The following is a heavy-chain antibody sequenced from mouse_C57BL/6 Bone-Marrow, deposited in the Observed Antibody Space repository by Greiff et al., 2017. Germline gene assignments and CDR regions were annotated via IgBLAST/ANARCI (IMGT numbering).Heavy chain of an antibody. V-gene: IGHV1-81*01. J-gene: IGHJ2*01. CDR3: AREIMTTVVPYFDY. Sequence: QVQLKESGAELARPGASVKLSCKASGYTFTSYGISWVRQRTGQGLEWIGEIYPRSGNTYYNEKLKGKSTLTADKAYSTAYMEIRSLTSEDSAVYFCAREIMTTVVPYFDYWGQGTTLTVSS. CDR2: IYPRSGNT. CDR1: GYTFTSYG. D-gene: IGHD1-1*01.